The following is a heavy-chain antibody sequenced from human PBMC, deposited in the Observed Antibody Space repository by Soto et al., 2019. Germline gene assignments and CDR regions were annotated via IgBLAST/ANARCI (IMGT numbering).Heavy chain of an antibody. CDR2: IYYSGST. Sequence: QVQLQESGPGLVKPSETLSLICTVSGGSINSYYWSWIRQPPGKGLEWIGYIYYSGSTNYNPSLKSRVTISVDTSKNQFSLKLSSVTAADTAVYYCAREIDDSSGYPHWFDPWGQGTLVTVSS. D-gene: IGHD3-22*01. V-gene: IGHV4-59*01. J-gene: IGHJ5*02. CDR1: GGSINSYY. CDR3: AREIDDSSGYPHWFDP.